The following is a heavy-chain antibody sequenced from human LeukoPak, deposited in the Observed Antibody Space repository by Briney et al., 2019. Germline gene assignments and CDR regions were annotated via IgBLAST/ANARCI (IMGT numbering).Heavy chain of an antibody. CDR1: GFTFTTYT. CDR2: ISSTGNYM. Sequence: GGSLRLSCAASGFTFTTYTINWVRQAPGKGLEWVSSISSTGNYMFYGDSVKGRFTISRDDAKNSLYLQMNSLRAEDTAMCYCARSKIIQLDSMDVWGNGTKVTVSP. D-gene: IGHD5-18*01. J-gene: IGHJ6*04. V-gene: IGHV3-21*01. CDR3: ARSKIIQLDSMDV.